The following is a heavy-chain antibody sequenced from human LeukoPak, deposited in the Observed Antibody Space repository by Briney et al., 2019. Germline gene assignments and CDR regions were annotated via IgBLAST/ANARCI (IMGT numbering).Heavy chain of an antibody. CDR1: GFTFSSYG. CDR2: IRYDGSNK. V-gene: IGHV3-30*02. CDR3: AKDKGVCSSTSCYGSYYYYYMDV. D-gene: IGHD2-2*01. J-gene: IGHJ6*03. Sequence: GGSLRLSCAASGFTFSSYGMHWVRQAPGKGLEWVAFIRYDGSNKYYADSVKGRFTISRDNSKNTLYLQMNSLRAEDTAVYYCAKDKGVCSSTSCYGSYYYYYMDVWGKGTTVTVSS.